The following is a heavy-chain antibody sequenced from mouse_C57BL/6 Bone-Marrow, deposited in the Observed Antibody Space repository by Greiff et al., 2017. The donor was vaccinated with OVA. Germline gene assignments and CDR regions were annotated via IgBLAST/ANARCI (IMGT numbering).Heavy chain of an antibody. V-gene: IGHV14-4*01. J-gene: IGHJ2*01. CDR1: GFNIKDDY. Sequence: EVQLQESGAELVRPGASVKLSCTASGFNIKDDYMHWVKERPEKGLEWIGWLDPENGDTEYASKLQGKATITADTSSKTFYLHLSSLTSEDTAVYYCTTYRYWGQGTTLTVSS. CDR3: TTYRY. CDR2: LDPENGDT.